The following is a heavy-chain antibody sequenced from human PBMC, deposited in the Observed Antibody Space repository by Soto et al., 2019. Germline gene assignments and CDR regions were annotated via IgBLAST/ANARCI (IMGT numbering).Heavy chain of an antibody. CDR2: IYYSGST. V-gene: IGHV4-59*01. CDR3: ARERVRRRTNWFDP. Sequence: SXTLSLTCTVSGGSMSSYYWSWIRQPPGKGLEWIGYIYYSGSTNYNPSLKSRVTISVDTSKNQFSLKLSSVTAADTAVYYCARERVRRRTNWFDPWGQGTLVTVS. CDR1: GGSMSSYY. J-gene: IGHJ5*02.